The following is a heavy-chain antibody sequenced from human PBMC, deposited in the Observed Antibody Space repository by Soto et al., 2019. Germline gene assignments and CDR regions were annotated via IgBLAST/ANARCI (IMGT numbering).Heavy chain of an antibody. CDR1: GFTFSSYG. D-gene: IGHD6-13*01. J-gene: IGHJ4*02. V-gene: IGHV3-30*18. Sequence: ESGGGVVQPGRSLRLSCAASGFTFSSYGMHWVRQAPGKGLEWVAVISYDGSNKYYADSVKGRFTISRDNSKNTLYLQMNSLRAEDTAVYYCAKGGGIAAALGYWGQGTLVTVSS. CDR2: ISYDGSNK. CDR3: AKGGGIAAALGY.